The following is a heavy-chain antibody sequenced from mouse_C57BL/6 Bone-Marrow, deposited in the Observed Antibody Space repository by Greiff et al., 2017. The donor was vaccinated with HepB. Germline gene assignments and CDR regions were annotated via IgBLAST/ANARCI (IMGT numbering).Heavy chain of an antibody. Sequence: VQLQQSGPELVNPGASVKISCKASGYTFTDYYMNWVKQSHGKSLEWIGDINPNNGGTSYNQKFKGKATLTAEKSSSTAYMQLSSLTSEDSAVYFCARFYDGYWFAYWGQGTLVTVSA. D-gene: IGHD2-3*01. V-gene: IGHV1-26*01. CDR3: ARFYDGYWFAY. J-gene: IGHJ3*01. CDR1: GYTFTDYY. CDR2: INPNNGGT.